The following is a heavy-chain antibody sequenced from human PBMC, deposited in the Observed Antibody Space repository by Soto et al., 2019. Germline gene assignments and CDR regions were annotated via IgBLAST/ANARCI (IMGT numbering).Heavy chain of an antibody. D-gene: IGHD6-6*01. V-gene: IGHV3-64*01. CDR1: GFTLRGYA. Sequence: GGSLRLSCAASGFTLRGYAMDWVREAPGKGLEYVSGISSNGVGTYYANSVQGRFTISRDNSKNTVYLQMGSLRPEDMAVYYCARRARPDFYYMDVWGKGTTVTVAS. CDR2: ISSNGVGT. J-gene: IGHJ6*03. CDR3: ARRARPDFYYMDV.